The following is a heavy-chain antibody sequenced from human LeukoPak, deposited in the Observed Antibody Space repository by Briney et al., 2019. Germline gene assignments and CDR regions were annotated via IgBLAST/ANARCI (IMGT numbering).Heavy chain of an antibody. J-gene: IGHJ1*01. CDR1: GFTFSSYD. CDR2: IGTAGDT. CDR3: ASGDSSSWSGHFQH. V-gene: IGHV3-13*01. Sequence: PGGSLRLSCAASGFTFSSYDMHWVRQATGKGLEWVSAIGTAGDTYYPGSVKGRFTISRENAKSSLHLQMNSLRAGDTAVYYCASGDSSSWSGHFQHWGQGTLVTVSS. D-gene: IGHD6-13*01.